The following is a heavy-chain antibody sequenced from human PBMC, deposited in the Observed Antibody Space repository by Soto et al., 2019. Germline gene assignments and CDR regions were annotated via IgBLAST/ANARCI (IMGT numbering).Heavy chain of an antibody. V-gene: IGHV3-30*18. D-gene: IGHD1-1*01. Sequence: QVQLVESGGGVVQPGRSLRLSCAASGFTFSSYGMHWVRQAPAKGLEWVAVISYDGSNKYYADSVKGRFTISRDNSKNTLYLQMNSLRAEDTAVYYCAKDLTGTVLGYFDYWGQGTLVTVSS. CDR3: AKDLTGTVLGYFDY. CDR2: ISYDGSNK. J-gene: IGHJ4*02. CDR1: GFTFSSYG.